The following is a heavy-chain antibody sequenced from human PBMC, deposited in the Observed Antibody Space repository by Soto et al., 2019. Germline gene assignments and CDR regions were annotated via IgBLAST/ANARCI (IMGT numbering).Heavy chain of an antibody. Sequence: QVQLVESGGGVVQPGRSLRLSCAASGFAFSTYGMHWVRQAPGKGLEWVAVTTSDGARINYADSVKGRFTISRDNSRTTLYLQMNSLIIDDTAVYYCARKNPGREWELPDYWGQGTLVTVSS. J-gene: IGHJ4*02. V-gene: IGHV3-30*03. CDR1: GFAFSTYG. CDR2: TTSDGARI. CDR3: ARKNPGREWELPDY. D-gene: IGHD1-26*01.